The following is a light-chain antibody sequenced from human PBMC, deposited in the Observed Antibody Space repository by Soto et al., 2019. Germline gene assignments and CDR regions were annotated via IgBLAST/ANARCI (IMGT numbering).Light chain of an antibody. CDR2: GAS. J-gene: IGKJ3*01. Sequence: DIQLTQSPSFLSASVGDRVTITCRASQGISSYLAWYQQKPGKAPRLLIYGASTLQSGVPSRFSGSGSGTEFTLTISSLQPEDFATYHCQQLKSYPPFTFGPGTKVDIK. CDR3: QQLKSYPPFT. V-gene: IGKV1-9*01. CDR1: QGISSY.